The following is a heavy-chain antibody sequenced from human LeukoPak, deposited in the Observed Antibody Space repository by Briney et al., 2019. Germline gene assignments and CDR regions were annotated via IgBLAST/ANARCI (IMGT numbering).Heavy chain of an antibody. V-gene: IGHV3-23*01. D-gene: IGHD2-15*01. CDR2: ISGSGGST. CDR3: AKAGYCSGGSCSSGWDNWFDP. CDR1: GFTFSSYA. J-gene: IGHJ5*02. Sequence: GGSLRLSCAASGFTFSSYAMSWVRQAPGKGLEWVSAISGSGGSTYYADSVKGRFTISRDNSKNTLYLQINSLRAEDTAVYYCAKAGYCSGGSCSSGWDNWFDPWGQGTLVTVSS.